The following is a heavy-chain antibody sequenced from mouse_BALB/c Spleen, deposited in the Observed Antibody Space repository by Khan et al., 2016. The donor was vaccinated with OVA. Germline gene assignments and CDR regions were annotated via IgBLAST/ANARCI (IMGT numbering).Heavy chain of an antibody. D-gene: IGHD2-3*01. J-gene: IGHJ4*01. CDR3: ARDGSRYNYAMDY. V-gene: IGHV3-2*02. CDR2: ISYSGST. CDR1: GYSITSDYA. Sequence: EVQLVESGPGLVKPSQSLSLTCTVTGYSITSDYAWNWIRQFPGNKLEWMGYISYSGSTNYNPSLKSRISITRDTSKNQFFLQLSSVTTEDTDTCYCARDGSRYNYAMDYWGQGTAVTVSS.